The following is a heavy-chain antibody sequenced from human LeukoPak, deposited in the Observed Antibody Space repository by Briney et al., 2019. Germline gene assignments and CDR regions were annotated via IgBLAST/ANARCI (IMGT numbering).Heavy chain of an antibody. Sequence: KPSETLSLTCTVSGGSISSYYWSWIRQPPGKGLEWIGYIYYSGSTNYNPSLKSRVTISVDTSKNQFSLKLSSVTAADTAVYYCARVSEVYYYDSSGYLDYWGQGTLVTVSS. J-gene: IGHJ4*02. CDR2: IYYSGST. V-gene: IGHV4-59*01. D-gene: IGHD3-22*01. CDR1: GGSISSYY. CDR3: ARVSEVYYYDSSGYLDY.